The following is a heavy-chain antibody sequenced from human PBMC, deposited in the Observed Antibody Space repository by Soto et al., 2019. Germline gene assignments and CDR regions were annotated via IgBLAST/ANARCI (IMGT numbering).Heavy chain of an antibody. CDR2: ITHDGSEK. CDR3: ARDIVYSSFDY. D-gene: IGHD2-15*01. J-gene: IGHJ4*02. V-gene: IGHV3-7*01. Sequence: EVQLVESGGDLVQPGGSLRLSCAVSGFSFRNYWMSWVRQAPGKGLEWVANITHDGSEKNFFNSVKARFTISRDKGKNSLFLQMNSMRAEDTAEYYCARDIVYSSFDYWGQGTQVTVSS. CDR1: GFSFRNYW.